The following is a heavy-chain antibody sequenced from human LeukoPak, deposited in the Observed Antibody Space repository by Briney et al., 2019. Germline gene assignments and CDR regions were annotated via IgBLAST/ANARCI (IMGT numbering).Heavy chain of an antibody. V-gene: IGHV1-8*01. D-gene: IGHD3-22*01. CDR1: GYTFTSYD. J-gene: IGHJ4*02. CDR3: ARGTPYDSSGYFGGDS. CDR2: MNPNSGNT. Sequence: ASVKVSCKASGYTFTSYDINWVRQATGQGLEWMGWMNPNSGNTGYARKFQGRVTMTRDTSISTAYMELSSLKSEDTAVYYCARGTPYDSSGYFGGDSWGQGTLVTASS.